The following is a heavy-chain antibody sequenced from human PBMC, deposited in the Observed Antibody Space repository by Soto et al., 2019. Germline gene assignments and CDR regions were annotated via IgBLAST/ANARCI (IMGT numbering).Heavy chain of an antibody. V-gene: IGHV3-23*01. Sequence: EVQLLESGGGLVQPGWSLRLSCAASGFIFSSYAMTWVRQAPGKGLEWVSTISGSGGNTYYAESVKGRFTISRDNSKNSVYEQLNSLRAAHTAKCYCEKADASGGNALLFDYRSQGPLVTVSS. CDR1: GFIFSSYA. CDR2: ISGSGGNT. J-gene: IGHJ4*02. CDR3: EKADASGGNALLFDY. D-gene: IGHD2-15*01.